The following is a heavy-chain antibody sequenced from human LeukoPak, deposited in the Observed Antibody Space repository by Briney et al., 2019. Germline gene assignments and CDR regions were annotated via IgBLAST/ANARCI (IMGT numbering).Heavy chain of an antibody. CDR3: ARVGHILGAKRDY. D-gene: IGHD1-26*01. J-gene: IGHJ4*02. Sequence: PGGSLRLSCAASGFTFSSYAIHWVRQAPGKGLEWVAGVSYDGTDKYYADSVKGRFSISRDNSKNTLFLQMNSLKPEDTAVFYCARVGHILGAKRDYGGQGTRVSVSS. CDR1: GFTFSSYA. V-gene: IGHV3-30*04. CDR2: VSYDGTDK.